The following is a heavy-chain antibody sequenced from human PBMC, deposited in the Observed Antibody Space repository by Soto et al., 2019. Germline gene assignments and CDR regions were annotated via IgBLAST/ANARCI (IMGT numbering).Heavy chain of an antibody. CDR3: AREFLDYGDYAGAAFDI. CDR1: GFTVSSHY. D-gene: IGHD4-17*01. Sequence: EVQLVETGGGLIQPGGSLRLSCAASGFTVSSHYMSWVRQAPGKGLEWVSVIYSGGNTYYADSVKGRFTIFRDNSKNTLYLQMNSLRAEDTAVYYCAREFLDYGDYAGAAFDIWGQGTMVTVSS. CDR2: IYSGGNT. V-gene: IGHV3-53*02. J-gene: IGHJ3*02.